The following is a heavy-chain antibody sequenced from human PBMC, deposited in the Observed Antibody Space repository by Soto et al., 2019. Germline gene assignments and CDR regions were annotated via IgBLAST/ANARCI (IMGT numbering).Heavy chain of an antibody. Sequence: ASVKVSCRASGYTFTSYDINWVRQATGQGLEWMGWMNPKSGNTGYAQKFQGRVTMTRNTSISTAYMELSSLRSEDTAVYYCAIVGATKRGFGYLGQGTLVTVSS. CDR1: GYTFTSYD. CDR2: MNPKSGNT. V-gene: IGHV1-8*01. J-gene: IGHJ4*02. D-gene: IGHD1-26*01. CDR3: AIVGATKRGFGY.